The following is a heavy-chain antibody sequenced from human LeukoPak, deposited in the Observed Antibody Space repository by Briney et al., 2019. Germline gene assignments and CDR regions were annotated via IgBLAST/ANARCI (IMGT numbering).Heavy chain of an antibody. CDR2: INPNSGGT. J-gene: IGHJ3*02. D-gene: IGHD6-13*01. CDR1: GYTFTGYY. Sequence: GASVKVSCKASGYTFTGYYMHWVRQAPGQGLEWMGWINPNSGGTNYAQKFQGRVTMTRDTSISTAYMELSSLRSEDTAVYYCAVFPVRYSSSFDAFDIWGQGTMVTVSS. V-gene: IGHV1-2*02. CDR3: AVFPVRYSSSFDAFDI.